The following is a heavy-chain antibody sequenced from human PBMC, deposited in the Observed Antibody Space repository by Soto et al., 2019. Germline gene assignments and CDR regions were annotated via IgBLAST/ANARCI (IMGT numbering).Heavy chain of an antibody. D-gene: IGHD1-26*01. CDR3: ADVGATSLAV. Sequence: EVQLVESGGGLVQPGGSLRLSCAASGFSFSDHFMDWVRQAPGKGLEWVGQIRSKPGSYTTEYAPSVKGRFTISRDDSQNSLYLQMNSLETEDTAVYYCADVGATSLAVWGQGTTVTVSS. J-gene: IGHJ6*02. CDR2: IRSKPGSYTT. V-gene: IGHV3-72*01. CDR1: GFSFSDHF.